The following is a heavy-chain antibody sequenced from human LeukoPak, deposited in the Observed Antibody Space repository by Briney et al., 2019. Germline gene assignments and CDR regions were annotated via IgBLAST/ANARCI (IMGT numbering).Heavy chain of an antibody. J-gene: IGHJ4*02. V-gene: IGHV1-8*01. CDR2: MNPNSGNT. CDR1: GYTFTSYD. Sequence: ASVKVSCKASGYTFTSYDINWVRQATGQGLEWMGWMNPNSGNTGYAQKFQGRVTMTRNTSISTAYMKLSSLRSEDTAVYYCARVKQQLGGDYYFDYWGQGTLVTVSS. CDR3: ARVKQQLGGDYYFDY. D-gene: IGHD6-13*01.